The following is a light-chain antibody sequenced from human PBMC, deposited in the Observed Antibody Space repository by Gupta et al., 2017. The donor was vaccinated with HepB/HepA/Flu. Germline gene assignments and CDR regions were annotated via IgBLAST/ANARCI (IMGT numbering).Light chain of an antibody. J-gene: IGKJ4*01. V-gene: IGKV1-33*01. CDR1: QDISNY. CDR3: QQYDNLPPLT. Sequence: DIQMTQSPSSLSASVVDRVTITCQASQDISNYLNLYQQKPGKAPKLLIYDASNLETGVPSRFSGSGSGTDFTFTISILQPEDIATYYCQQYDNLPPLTFGGGTKVEIK. CDR2: DAS.